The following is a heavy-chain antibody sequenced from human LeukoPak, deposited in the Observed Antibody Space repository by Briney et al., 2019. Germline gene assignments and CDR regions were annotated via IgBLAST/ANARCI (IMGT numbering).Heavy chain of an antibody. J-gene: IGHJ4*02. D-gene: IGHD3-10*01. CDR3: AKVYSYYYGSGSYHFDY. Sequence: GGSLRLSCAASGFTFSSYAMSWVRQAQGKGLEWVSAISGSGGSTYYADSVKGRFTISRDNSKNTLYLQMNSLRAEDTAVYYCAKVYSYYYGSGSYHFDYWGQGTLVTVSS. CDR1: GFTFSSYA. CDR2: ISGSGGST. V-gene: IGHV3-23*01.